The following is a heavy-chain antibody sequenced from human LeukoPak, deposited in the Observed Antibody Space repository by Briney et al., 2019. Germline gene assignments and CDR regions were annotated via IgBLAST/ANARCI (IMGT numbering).Heavy chain of an antibody. J-gene: IGHJ5*02. CDR3: ARVSTGIVVVPAAIGWFDP. D-gene: IGHD2-2*02. V-gene: IGHV3-30*02. CDR2: IRYDGSNK. Sequence: GGSLRLSCAASGFTFSSYGMHWVRQAPGKGLEWVAFIRYDGSNKYYADSVKGRFTISRDNSKNTLYLQMNSLRAEDTAVYYCARVSTGIVVVPAAIGWFDPWGQGTLVTVSS. CDR1: GFTFSSYG.